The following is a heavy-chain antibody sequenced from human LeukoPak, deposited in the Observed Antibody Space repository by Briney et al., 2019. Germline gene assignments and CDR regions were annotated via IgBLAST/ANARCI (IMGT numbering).Heavy chain of an antibody. J-gene: IGHJ4*02. D-gene: IGHD2-15*01. CDR2: IRYDGSNK. CDR1: GLTFRNLK. CDR3: AKNAVVVAATYYFDY. V-gene: IGHV3-30*02. Sequence: GGSLRLSCAVSGLTFRNLKMNWVRQAPGKGLEWVAFIRYDGSNKYYAASVRGRLTISRDNSKDSLHLQMNGLRADDTAIYYCAKNAVVVAATYYFDYWGQGTLVTVSS.